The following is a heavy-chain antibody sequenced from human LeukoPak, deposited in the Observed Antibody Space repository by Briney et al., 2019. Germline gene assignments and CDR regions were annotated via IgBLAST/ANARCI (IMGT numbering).Heavy chain of an antibody. D-gene: IGHD5-24*01. J-gene: IGHJ4*02. CDR1: GFTVSSDY. V-gene: IGHV3-66*01. CDR3: GRVGDGYNDNY. CDR2: VSSGGST. Sequence: GGSLRLSCAASGFTVSSDYMGWVRQAPEKGLEWVSLVSSGGSTYYADSLKGRFTISRDNSKNTLYLQMNSLRAEDTAVYYCGRVGDGYNDNYWGQGTLVTVSS.